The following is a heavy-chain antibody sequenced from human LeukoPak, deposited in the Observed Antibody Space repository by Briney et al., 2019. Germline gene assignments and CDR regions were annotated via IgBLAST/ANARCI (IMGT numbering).Heavy chain of an antibody. D-gene: IGHD2-15*01. CDR1: GGSISSGGYY. J-gene: IGHJ4*02. CDR3: ARGWRYRSGGSCFLFDY. Sequence: SETLSLTCTVSGGSISSGGYYWSWIRQHPGKGLEWIGYIYYSGSTYYNPSLKSRVTISVDTSKNQFSLKLSSVTAADTAVYYCARGWRYRSGGSCFLFDYWGQGTLVTVSS. V-gene: IGHV4-31*03. CDR2: IYYSGST.